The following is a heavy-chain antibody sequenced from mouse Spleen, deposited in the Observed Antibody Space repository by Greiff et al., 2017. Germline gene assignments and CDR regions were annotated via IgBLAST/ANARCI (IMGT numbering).Heavy chain of an antibody. V-gene: IGHV1-50*01. CDR3: ARRGLWEYYYAMDD. D-gene: IGHD1-1*02. CDR2: IDPSDSYT. CDR1: GYTFTSYW. J-gene: IGHJ4*01. Sequence: QVQLQQPGAELVKPGASVKLSCKASGYTFTSYWMQWVKQRPGQGLEWIGEIDPSDSYTNYNQKFKGKATLTVDTSSSTAYMQLSSLTSEDSAVYYCARRGLWEYYYAMDDWGQGTSVTVSS.